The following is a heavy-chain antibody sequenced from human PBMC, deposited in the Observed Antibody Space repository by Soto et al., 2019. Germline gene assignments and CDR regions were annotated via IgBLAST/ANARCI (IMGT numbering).Heavy chain of an antibody. D-gene: IGHD3-10*01. V-gene: IGHV3-23*01. CDR2: ISGSGGST. Sequence: GGSLRLSCAASGFTFSSYAMSWVRQAPGKGLEWVSAISGSGGSTYYADFVKGRFTISRDNSKNTLYLQMNSLRAEDKAVYYCANDRPGTEGAFDIWGQGTMVTVSS. CDR3: ANDRPGTEGAFDI. J-gene: IGHJ3*02. CDR1: GFTFSSYA.